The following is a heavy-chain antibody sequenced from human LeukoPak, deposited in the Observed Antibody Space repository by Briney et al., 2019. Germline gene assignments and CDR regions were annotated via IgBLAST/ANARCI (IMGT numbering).Heavy chain of an antibody. V-gene: IGHV3-23*01. J-gene: IGHJ1*01. CDR1: GFTFNSYA. Sequence: GGSLILSCAPSGFTFNSYAMNWVRQAPGKGLEGVSLISSSGGKTNHADSWRGRFTIPRDKHKNTVSLQQSSLRAEDTAIYYCVKDFGSGWIKSTYFHRWGQGTLVTVSS. CDR2: ISSSGGKT. D-gene: IGHD1-26*01. CDR3: VKDFGSGWIKSTYFHR.